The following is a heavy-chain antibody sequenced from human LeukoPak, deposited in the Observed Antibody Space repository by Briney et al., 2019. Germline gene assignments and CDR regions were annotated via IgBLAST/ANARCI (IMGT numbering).Heavy chain of an antibody. CDR2: IYPGDSDT. Sequence: GESLKISCKGCGYSFTSDWIGWVRQMRGEGLGWMGIIYPGDSDTRYSPSFQGQVTISADKSISTAYLQWSSLKASDTAMYYCARVVGIVGAHFDYWGQGTLVTVSS. D-gene: IGHD1-26*01. V-gene: IGHV5-51*01. J-gene: IGHJ4*02. CDR1: GYSFTSDW. CDR3: ARVVGIVGAHFDY.